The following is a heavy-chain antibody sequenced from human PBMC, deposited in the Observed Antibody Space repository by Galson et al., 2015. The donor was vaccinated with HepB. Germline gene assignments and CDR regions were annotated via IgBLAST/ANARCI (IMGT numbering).Heavy chain of an antibody. J-gene: IGHJ6*03. CDR1: GASISGTNYY. CDR3: AIQTIGKNWHYYYMDV. Sequence: ETLSLTCSVSGASISGTNYYWGWIRQPPGKGPEWIGAIHYGGDTSYNPSLRSRASIAVDTSRNQFSLRLSSLTAADAAVYYCAIQTIGKNWHYYYMDVWGKGTTVTVSS. V-gene: IGHV4-39*07. CDR2: IHYGGDT. D-gene: IGHD1-1*01.